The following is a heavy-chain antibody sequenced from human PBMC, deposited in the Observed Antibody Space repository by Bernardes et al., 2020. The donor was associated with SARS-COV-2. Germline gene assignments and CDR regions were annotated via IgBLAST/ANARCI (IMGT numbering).Heavy chain of an antibody. CDR2: IKQDGSEK. D-gene: IGHD2-2*01. CDR1: GFTFSSYW. Sequence: GGSLRLCCAASGFTFSSYWMSWVRQAPGKGLEWVANIKQDGSEKYYVDSVKGRFTISRDNAKNSLYLQMNSLRAEDTAVYYCASGALGTSSIYYYYGMDVWGQGTTVTVSS. CDR3: ASGALGTSSIYYYYGMDV. V-gene: IGHV3-7*01. J-gene: IGHJ6*02.